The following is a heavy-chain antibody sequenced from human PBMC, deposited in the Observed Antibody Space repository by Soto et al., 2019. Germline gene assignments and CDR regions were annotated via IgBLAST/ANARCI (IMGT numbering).Heavy chain of an antibody. CDR3: ARDISFGGRNRDGDNPTDY. V-gene: IGHV1-18*01. J-gene: IGHJ4*02. Sequence: QVQLVQSGAEVKKPGASVKVSCKASGYTFTSYGISWVRQAPGQGLEWMGWISAYNGNTNYAQKLQGRVTMTTDTSTSTAYMELRSLRSDDTAVYYCARDISFGGRNRDGDNPTDYWGQGTLVTVSS. CDR1: GYTFTSYG. CDR2: ISAYNGNT. D-gene: IGHD3-16*01.